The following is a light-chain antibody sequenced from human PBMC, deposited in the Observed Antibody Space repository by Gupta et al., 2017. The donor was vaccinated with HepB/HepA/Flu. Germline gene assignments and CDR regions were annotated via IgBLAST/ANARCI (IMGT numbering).Light chain of an antibody. Sequence: SSALTPPPSLSVAPGQTARITCSGDALPKQYAYWYQQKPGQAPVLVIYKDSERPSGIPERFSGSSSGTTVTLTISGVQAEDEADYYCQSADSSGTYVVFGGGTKLTVL. CDR1: ALPKQY. J-gene: IGLJ2*01. CDR2: KDS. V-gene: IGLV3-25*03. CDR3: QSADSSGTYVV.